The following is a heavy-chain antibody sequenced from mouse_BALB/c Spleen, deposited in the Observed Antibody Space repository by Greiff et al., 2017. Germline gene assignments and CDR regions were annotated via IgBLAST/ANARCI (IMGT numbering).Heavy chain of an antibody. J-gene: IGHJ3*01. CDR3: ASNYYGSRPFAY. CDR2: IWAGGST. V-gene: IGHV2-9*02. D-gene: IGHD1-1*01. Sequence: VQLQESGPGLVAPSQSLSITCTVSGFSLTSYGVHWVRQPPGKGLEWLGVIWAGGSTNYNSALMSRLSISKDNSKSQVFLKMNSLQTDDTAMYYCASNYYGSRPFAYWGQGTLVTVSA. CDR1: GFSLTSYG.